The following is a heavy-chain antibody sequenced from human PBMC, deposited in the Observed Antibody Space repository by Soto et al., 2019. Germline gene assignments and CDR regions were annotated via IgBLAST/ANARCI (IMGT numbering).Heavy chain of an antibody. CDR1: GYIFSNYW. Sequence: ESLKISCEVSGYIFSNYWIGWVRQMPGKGLEWMAIVFPGNSDTIYSPSFRGQVTISADKSISTAYLQWNSLQASDTAIYYCARHNVYAMDVSGQGTTVTVPS. V-gene: IGHV5-51*01. J-gene: IGHJ6*02. CDR3: ARHNVYAMDV. CDR2: VFPGNSDT.